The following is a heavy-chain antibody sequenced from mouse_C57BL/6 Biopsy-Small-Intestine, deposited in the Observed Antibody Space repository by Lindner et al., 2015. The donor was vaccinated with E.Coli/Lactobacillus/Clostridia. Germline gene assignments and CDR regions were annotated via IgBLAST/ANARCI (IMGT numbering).Heavy chain of an antibody. CDR1: GYSFTGYY. J-gene: IGHJ2*01. V-gene: IGHV1-31*01. CDR2: IILTTVI. D-gene: IGHD2-5*01. Sequence: VQLQESGPELVKPGASVKISCKASGYSFTGYYIHWVKQGPGKSLEWIGLIILTTVILPTTRSSRAKATLTVDKSSSTAYMELRSLTSEDSAVYYCARWDSNLYYFDYWGQGTTLTVSS. CDR3: ARWDSNLYYFDY.